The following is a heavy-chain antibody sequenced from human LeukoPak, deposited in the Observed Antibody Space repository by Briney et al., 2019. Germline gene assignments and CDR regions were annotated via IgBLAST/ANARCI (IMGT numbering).Heavy chain of an antibody. CDR1: GGSISSYY. CDR2: IYYSGST. CDR3: ARHTYSSSFIRDSDY. J-gene: IGHJ4*02. D-gene: IGHD6-13*01. Sequence: SETLSLTCTVSGGSISSYYWSWIRQPPGKGLEWIGYIYYSGSTNYNPSLKSRVTISVDTSKNQFSLKLSSVTAADTAVYYCARHTYSSSFIRDSDYWGQGTLVTVSS. V-gene: IGHV4-59*08.